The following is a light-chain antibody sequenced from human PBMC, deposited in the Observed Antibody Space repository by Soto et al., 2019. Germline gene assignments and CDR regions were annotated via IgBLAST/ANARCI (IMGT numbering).Light chain of an antibody. V-gene: IGKV3-20*01. J-gene: IGKJ1*01. CDR2: RAS. Sequence: EIVLTQSPGTLSLSPGERATLSCRASQSVSSSYLAWYQQKPGQAPRLLIYRASSRATDIPDRFSGSGSGTDFTLTISRLEPEDFAVYYCQQYGSYWTFGQGTKVDIK. CDR1: QSVSSSY. CDR3: QQYGSYWT.